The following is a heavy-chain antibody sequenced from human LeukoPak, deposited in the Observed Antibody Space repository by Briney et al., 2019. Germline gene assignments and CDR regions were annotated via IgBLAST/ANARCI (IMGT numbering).Heavy chain of an antibody. V-gene: IGHV1-24*01. CDR2: FDPEDGET. D-gene: IGHD2-2*01. J-gene: IGHJ4*02. Sequence: ASVKVSCKVSGYTLSELSMHWVRQAPGKGLEWVGGFDPEDGETIYAQKFQGRVTMTEDTFTDTAYMELSSLRSEDTAVYYCAGDRDTRVEPAVILGFWGRGTLVTASS. CDR3: AGDRDTRVEPAVILGF. CDR1: GYTLSELS.